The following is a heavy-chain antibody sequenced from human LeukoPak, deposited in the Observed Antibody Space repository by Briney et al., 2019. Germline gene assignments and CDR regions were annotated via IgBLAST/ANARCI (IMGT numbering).Heavy chain of an antibody. J-gene: IGHJ4*02. CDR1: GYTFTSYY. V-gene: IGHV1-46*01. D-gene: IGHD3-10*01. CDR3: ARDPDSGTPPDY. CDR2: INPSDGST. Sequence: RASVKVSCKASGYTFTSYYMHWVRQAPGQGLEWMGIINPSDGSTSYAQKFQGRVTMTRDMSTSTVYMELSSLRSEDTAVYYCARDPDSGTPPDYWGQGTLVTVSS.